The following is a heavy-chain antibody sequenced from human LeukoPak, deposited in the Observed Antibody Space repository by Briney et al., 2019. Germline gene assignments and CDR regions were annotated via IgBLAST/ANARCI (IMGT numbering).Heavy chain of an antibody. CDR1: GYTFTSFY. V-gene: IGHV1-46*01. J-gene: IGHJ6*04. D-gene: IGHD3-10*01. Sequence: GASVKVSCKASGYTFTSFYMHWVRQAPGQGLVWMGILNPSGGSTCYAQKFQGRVTMTRDTSTSTVYMELSSLRSEDTAVYYCARGYGSGRYYYGMDVWGKGTTVTVSS. CDR2: LNPSGGST. CDR3: ARGYGSGRYYYGMDV.